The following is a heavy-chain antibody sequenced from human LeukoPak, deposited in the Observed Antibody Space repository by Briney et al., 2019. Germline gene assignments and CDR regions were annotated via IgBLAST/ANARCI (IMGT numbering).Heavy chain of an antibody. CDR3: ARVWNTVTTGPFEL. J-gene: IGHJ2*01. CDR2: IIPIFGTA. Sequence: GASVKVSCKASGGTFSSYAISWVRQAPGQGLEWMGGIIPIFGTANYAQKFQGRVTITTDESTSTAYMELSSLRSEDTAVYYCARVWNTVTTGPFELWGRGTLVTVSS. V-gene: IGHV1-69*05. CDR1: GGTFSSYA. D-gene: IGHD4-17*01.